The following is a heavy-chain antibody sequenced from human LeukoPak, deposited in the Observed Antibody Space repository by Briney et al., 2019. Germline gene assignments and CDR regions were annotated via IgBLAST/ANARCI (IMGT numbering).Heavy chain of an antibody. CDR3: ARDPTTQTFDY. V-gene: IGHV1-18*01. Sequence: ASVKVSCKASGYTFTGYGISWVRQAPGQGLEWMGWISTYNGNTNYAQKLQGRVTMTTDTSTTTAYMELRSLTSDDTAVYYCARDPTTQTFDYWGQGTLVTVSS. J-gene: IGHJ4*02. D-gene: IGHD4-11*01. CDR2: ISTYNGNT. CDR1: GYTFTGYG.